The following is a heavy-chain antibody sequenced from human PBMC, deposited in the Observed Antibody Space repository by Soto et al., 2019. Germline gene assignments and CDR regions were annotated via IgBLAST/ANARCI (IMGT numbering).Heavy chain of an antibody. CDR1: GYTFTSYG. V-gene: IGHV1-18*04. CDR2: ISAYNGNT. J-gene: IGHJ6*02. Sequence: GASVKVSCKASGYTFTSYGISWVRQAPGQGLEWMGWISAYNGNTNYAQKLQGRVTMTTDTSTSTAYMELRSLRSDDTAVYYCAREGRGYSYGPLIYYYYGMDVWGQGTTVTVS. CDR3: AREGRGYSYGPLIYYYYGMDV. D-gene: IGHD5-18*01.